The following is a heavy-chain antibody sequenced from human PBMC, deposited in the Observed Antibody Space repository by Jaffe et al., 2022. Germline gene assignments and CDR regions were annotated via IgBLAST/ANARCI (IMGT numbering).Heavy chain of an antibody. CDR1: GFTFSRYW. Sequence: EVQLVESGGGLVRPGGSLRLSCAASGFTFSRYWMSWVRQAPGKGLQWVANINQDGTYIYYVDSAKGRFTISRDNAKNSVYLQMNNLRAEDTAVYYCARVGTGSTFEYWGQGNLVTVSS. CDR3: ARVGTGSTFEY. CDR2: INQDGTYI. D-gene: IGHD6-19*01. V-gene: IGHV3-7*05. J-gene: IGHJ4*02.